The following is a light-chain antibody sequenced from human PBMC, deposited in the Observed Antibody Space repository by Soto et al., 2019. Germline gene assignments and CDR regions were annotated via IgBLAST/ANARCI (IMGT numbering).Light chain of an antibody. CDR1: QGISNY. V-gene: IGKV1-27*01. Sequence: DIQMTQSPSSLSASVGDRVTITCRASQGISNYLAWYQQKPGKVPKLLIYAASTLQSGVPSRFSGSGSGTDFTLTISSLQPEDVATDDCQKYNSASVTCVPGTKVDIK. CDR3: QKYNSASVT. J-gene: IGKJ3*01. CDR2: AAS.